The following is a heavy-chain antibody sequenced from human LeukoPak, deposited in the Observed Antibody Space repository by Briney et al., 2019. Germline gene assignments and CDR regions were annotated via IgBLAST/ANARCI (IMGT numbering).Heavy chain of an antibody. CDR3: ARGNLGSSWSAGWFDP. D-gene: IGHD6-13*01. Sequence: GGSLRLSCAGTGFAFNMFAIDWVRQAPGKGPEWVSSISSGTTHIYYADSVKGRFTISRDNAKNSLYLQMTSLRAEDTALYYCARGNLGSSWSAGWFDPWGQGTLVTVSS. J-gene: IGHJ5*02. CDR2: ISSGTTHI. V-gene: IGHV3-21*01. CDR1: GFAFNMFA.